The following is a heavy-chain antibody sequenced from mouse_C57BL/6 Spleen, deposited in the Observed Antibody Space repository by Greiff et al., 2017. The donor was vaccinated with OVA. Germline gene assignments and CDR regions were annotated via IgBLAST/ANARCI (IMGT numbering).Heavy chain of an antibody. J-gene: IGHJ2*01. CDR2: INYDGSST. D-gene: IGHD1-1*01. CDR3: ARGENYYGSSYDYFDY. CDR1: GFTFSDYY. V-gene: IGHV5-16*01. Sequence: EVKLEESEGGLVQPGSSMKLSCTASGFTFSDYYMAWVRQVPEKGLEWVANINYDGSSTYYLDSLKSRFIISRDNAKNILYLQMSSLKSEDTATYYCARGENYYGSSYDYFDYWGQGTTLTVSS.